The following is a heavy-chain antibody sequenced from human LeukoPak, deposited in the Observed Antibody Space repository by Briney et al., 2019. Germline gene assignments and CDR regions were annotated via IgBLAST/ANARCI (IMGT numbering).Heavy chain of an antibody. D-gene: IGHD6-13*01. V-gene: IGHV1-18*01. J-gene: IGHJ4*02. CDR3: ARVSFGGSNWYPSPSNYFDY. CDR1: GYTFTSYG. Sequence: EASVKVSCKASGYTFTSYGISWVRQAPGQGLEWMGWISAYNGNTNYAQKLQGRVTMTTDTSTSTAYMELRSLRSDDTAVYYCARVSFGGSNWYPSPSNYFDYWGQGTLVTVSS. CDR2: ISAYNGNT.